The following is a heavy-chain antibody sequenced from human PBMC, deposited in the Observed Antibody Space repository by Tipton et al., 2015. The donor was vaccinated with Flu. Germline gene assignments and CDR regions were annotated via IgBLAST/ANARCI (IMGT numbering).Heavy chain of an antibody. J-gene: IGHJ6*02. CDR3: ARVDYYDKGRSMDV. CDR2: INTDGSTT. Sequence: SLRLSCAASGFTFDDYGMSWVRQAPGKGLEWVSRINTDGSTTNYADSVKGRFTISRDNAKNTLYLQMSSLRAEDTAVYYCARVDYYDKGRSMDVWGQGTTVTVSS. V-gene: IGHV3-74*01. D-gene: IGHD3-22*01. CDR1: GFTFDDYG.